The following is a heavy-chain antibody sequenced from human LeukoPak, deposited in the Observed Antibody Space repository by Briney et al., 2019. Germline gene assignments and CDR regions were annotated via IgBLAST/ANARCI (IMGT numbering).Heavy chain of an antibody. V-gene: IGHV1-2*06. J-gene: IGHJ4*02. CDR3: ARSESWLRAPLFDY. D-gene: IGHD6-19*01. Sequence: ASVKVSCKASGYTFTGYYMHWVRQAPGQGLEWMGRINPNSGGTNYAQKFQGRVTMTRDTSISTAYMELSRLRSDDTAVYYCARSESWLRAPLFDYWGQGTLVTVSS. CDR1: GYTFTGYY. CDR2: INPNSGGT.